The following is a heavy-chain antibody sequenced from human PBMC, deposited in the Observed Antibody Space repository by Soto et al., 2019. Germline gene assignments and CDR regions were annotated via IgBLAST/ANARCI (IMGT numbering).Heavy chain of an antibody. V-gene: IGHV3-33*01. J-gene: IGHJ6*02. Sequence: PGGSLRLSCAASGFTFSSYGMHWVRQAPGKGLEWVAVIWYDGSNKYYADSVKGRFTISRDNSKNTLYLQMNSLRAEDTAVYYCARDQYAYTAAWIPADVWGQGTTVTVSS. D-gene: IGHD3-16*01. CDR3: ARDQYAYTAAWIPADV. CDR2: IWYDGSNK. CDR1: GFTFSSYG.